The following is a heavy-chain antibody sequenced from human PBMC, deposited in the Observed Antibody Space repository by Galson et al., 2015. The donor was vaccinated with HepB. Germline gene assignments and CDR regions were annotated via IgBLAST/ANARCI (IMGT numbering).Heavy chain of an antibody. J-gene: IGHJ4*02. D-gene: IGHD1-20*01. V-gene: IGHV3-30*04. CDR1: GFTFSSYA. Sequence: SLRLSCAASGFTFSSYAMYWVRQAPGKGLGWVAVISYDGSNKYYADSVKGRFTISRDNSKNTLYLQMNSLRAEDTAVYYCARALLTGTTERFDCWGQGTLVTVSS. CDR2: ISYDGSNK. CDR3: ARALLTGTTERFDC.